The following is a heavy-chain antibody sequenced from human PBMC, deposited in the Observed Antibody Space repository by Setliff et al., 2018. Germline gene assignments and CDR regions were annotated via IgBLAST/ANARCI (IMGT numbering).Heavy chain of an antibody. V-gene: IGHV1-18*01. D-gene: IGHD2-2*01. J-gene: IGHJ4*02. CDR3: ARDTCSLTSCQDDYFDY. CDR1: GYTSINYG. CDR2: ISGSTDNT. Sequence: ASVKVSCKASGYTSINYGISWVRQAPGQGLEWMGWISGSTDNTNYAQKFRGRVAMTTDTSTATVFMKLRSLRSDDTAVYYCARDTCSLTSCQDDYFDYWGQGTLVTVSS.